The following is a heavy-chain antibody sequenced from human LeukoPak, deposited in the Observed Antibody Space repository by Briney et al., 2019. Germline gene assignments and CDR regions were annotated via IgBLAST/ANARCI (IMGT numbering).Heavy chain of an antibody. CDR1: GFTFRNYA. CDR2: ISWNGDNI. J-gene: IGHJ4*02. D-gene: IGHD1-1*01. CDR3: GKEVGHVERNPGL. Sequence: GGSLRLSCAASGFTFRNYAMHWVRQVPGKGPEWVSGISWNGDNIAYADSVKGRFTISRDNAKNSLYLQMNGLRVEDTALYSCGKEVGHVERNPGLWGQGNLVPVFS. V-gene: IGHV3-9*01.